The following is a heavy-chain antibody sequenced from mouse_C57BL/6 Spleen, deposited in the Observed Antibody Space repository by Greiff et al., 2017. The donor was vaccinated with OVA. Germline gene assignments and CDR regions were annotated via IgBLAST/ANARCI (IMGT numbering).Heavy chain of an antibody. CDR2: LNPNNGGT. J-gene: IGHJ4*01. CDR1: GYTFTDYY. Sequence: EVQLQQSGPELVKPGASVKISCKASGYTFTDYYMNWVKQSHGKSLEWIGDLNPNNGGTSYNQKFKGKATLTVDKSSSTAYMELRSLTSEDSAVYYCASPPGASTMVTTWAMDYWGQGTSVTVSS. D-gene: IGHD2-2*01. CDR3: ASPPGASTMVTTWAMDY. V-gene: IGHV1-26*01.